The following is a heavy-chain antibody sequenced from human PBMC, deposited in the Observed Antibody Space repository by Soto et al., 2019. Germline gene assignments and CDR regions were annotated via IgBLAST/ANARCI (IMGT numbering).Heavy chain of an antibody. Sequence: PSETLYLTCTVSGGSISSYYWSWIRQPPGKGLEWIGYIYYSGSTNYNPSLKSRVTISVDTSKNQFSLKLSSVTAADTAVYYCARFPTIFGVVGNWFDPWGQGTLVTVSS. V-gene: IGHV4-59*01. J-gene: IGHJ5*02. CDR1: GGSISSYY. CDR3: ARFPTIFGVVGNWFDP. CDR2: IYYSGST. D-gene: IGHD3-3*01.